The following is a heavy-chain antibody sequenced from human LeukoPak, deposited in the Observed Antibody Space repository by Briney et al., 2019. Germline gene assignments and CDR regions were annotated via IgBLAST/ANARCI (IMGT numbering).Heavy chain of an antibody. CDR1: GYTFTGYY. J-gene: IGHJ4*02. V-gene: IGHV1-2*02. CDR3: ATYYGKRKSFDY. CDR2: INPNSGGT. D-gene: IGHD3-22*01. Sequence: ASVKVSCKAFGYTFTGYYMHWVRQAPGQGLEWMGWINPNSGGTNYAQKFQGRVTMTRDTSISTAYMELSRLRSDDTAVYYCATYYGKRKSFDYWGQGTLVTVSS.